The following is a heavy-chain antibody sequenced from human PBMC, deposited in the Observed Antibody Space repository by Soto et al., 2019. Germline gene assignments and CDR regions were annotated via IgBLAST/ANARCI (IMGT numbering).Heavy chain of an antibody. V-gene: IGHV4-34*01. D-gene: IGHD5-18*01. CDR1: GGAFSGYY. J-gene: IGHJ4*02. CDR3: ARALKRGYSYGFFAY. Sequence: PSETLSLTCAVYGGAFSGYYWSWIRQPPGKGLEWIGEINHSGSTNYNPSLKSRVTISVDTSKNQFSLKLSSVTAADTDVYYCARALKRGYSYGFFAYWGKGILGTVSS. CDR2: INHSGST.